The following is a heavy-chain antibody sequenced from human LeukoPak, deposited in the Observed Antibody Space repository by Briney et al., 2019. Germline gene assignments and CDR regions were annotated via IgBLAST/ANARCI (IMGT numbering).Heavy chain of an antibody. V-gene: IGHV3-74*01. Sequence: GGSLRLSCAAPGFTFSSYWMHWVRQAPGKGLVWVSRINSDGSSTSYADSVEGRFTISRDNAKNTLYLQMNSLRAEDTAVYYCATNRITIFGVVTDYWGQGTLVTVSS. CDR2: INSDGSST. CDR3: ATNRITIFGVVTDY. D-gene: IGHD3-3*01. J-gene: IGHJ4*02. CDR1: GFTFSSYW.